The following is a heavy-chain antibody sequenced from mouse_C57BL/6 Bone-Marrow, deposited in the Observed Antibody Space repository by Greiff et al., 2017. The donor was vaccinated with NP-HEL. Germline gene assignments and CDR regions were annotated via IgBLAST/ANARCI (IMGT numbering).Heavy chain of an antibody. Sequence: VQLQQSGAELVKPGASVKLSCKASGYTFTTYWMHWVKQRPGQGLEWIGMIHPNSGSTNYNENFKSKATLTVDKSSSTAYMQLSSLTSEDSAVYYCARYLDYWGQGTSVTVSS. CDR2: IHPNSGST. CDR1: GYTFTTYW. CDR3: ARYLDY. J-gene: IGHJ4*01. V-gene: IGHV1-64*01.